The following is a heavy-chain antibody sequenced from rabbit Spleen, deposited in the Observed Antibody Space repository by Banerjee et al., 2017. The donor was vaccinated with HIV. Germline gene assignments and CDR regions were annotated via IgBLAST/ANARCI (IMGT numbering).Heavy chain of an antibody. CDR2: IYIGSGNT. J-gene: IGHJ6*01. CDR1: GFSFSGVYY. D-gene: IGHD8-1*01. V-gene: IGHV1S40*01. CDR3: ARDTGSSFSSYGMDL. Sequence: QSLEESGGDLVKPGASLTLTCTASGFSFSGVYYMCWVRQAPGKGLEWIACIYIGSGNTYYTNWAKGRFTCSKTSSTTVTLQMTSLTVADTATYFCARDTGSSFSSYGMDLWGPGTLVPVS.